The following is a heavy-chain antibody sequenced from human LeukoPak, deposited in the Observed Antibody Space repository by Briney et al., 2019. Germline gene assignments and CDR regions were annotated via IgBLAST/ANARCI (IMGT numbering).Heavy chain of an antibody. V-gene: IGHV4-34*01. CDR2: VTHSGIT. CDR1: GGSLSGYY. D-gene: IGHD4-17*01. J-gene: IGHJ4*02. Sequence: SETLSRTCAVYGGSLSGYYWSWIRQPPGKGLEWIGEVTHSGITNYNPSLKSRVTISEDTSKSQFSLKLSSVTAADTAVYYCARIYGDYSDFAYWGKGSAVTVSS. CDR3: ARIYGDYSDFAY.